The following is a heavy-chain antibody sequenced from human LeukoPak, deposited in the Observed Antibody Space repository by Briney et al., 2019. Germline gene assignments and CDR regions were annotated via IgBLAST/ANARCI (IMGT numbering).Heavy chain of an antibody. CDR2: IYYSGST. J-gene: IGHJ4*02. CDR1: GGSITTYY. CDR3: AYGTYSYYFDY. Sequence: ASETLSLTCTVSGGSITTYYWSWIRQPPGKGLEWIGYIYYSGSTNYNPSLKSRVTISVDTSKNQFSLKLSSVTAADTAVYYCAYGTYSYYFDYWGQGTLVTVSS. V-gene: IGHV4-59*01. D-gene: IGHD1-26*01.